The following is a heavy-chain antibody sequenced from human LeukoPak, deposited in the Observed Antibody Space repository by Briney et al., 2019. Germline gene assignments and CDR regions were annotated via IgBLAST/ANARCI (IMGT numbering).Heavy chain of an antibody. CDR2: IKADGSKT. CDR1: GFTFNTFW. J-gene: IGHJ3*01. D-gene: IGHD2-15*01. CDR3: ARDSSLYCNDGRCHWGFDL. Sequence: GGSLRLSCAASGFTFNTFWLSRVRQAPGKGLEWVADIKADGSKTYYVDSLKGRFTISRDNAKNSLYLQMDSLRAEDTAVYYCARDSSLYCNDGRCHWGFDLWGPGTVVTVSS. V-gene: IGHV3-7*01.